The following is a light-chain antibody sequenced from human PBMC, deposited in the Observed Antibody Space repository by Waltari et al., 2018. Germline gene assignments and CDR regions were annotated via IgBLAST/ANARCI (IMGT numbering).Light chain of an antibody. CDR3: QQYNNWRT. CDR1: QSVSSN. Sequence: EIVMTQSPATLSVSPGERATLSCRASQSVSSNLAWYQQKPAQAPRLLIYGASTRATGIPARFSGSGSGTEFTLTISSMQSEDFAVYYCQQYNNWRTFGQGTRLEIK. V-gene: IGKV3-15*01. J-gene: IGKJ5*01. CDR2: GAS.